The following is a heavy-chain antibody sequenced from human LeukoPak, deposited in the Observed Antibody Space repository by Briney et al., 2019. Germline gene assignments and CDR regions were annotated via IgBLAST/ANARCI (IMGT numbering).Heavy chain of an antibody. CDR2: IYYSGST. J-gene: IGHJ4*02. CDR1: GGSISSYY. Sequence: SETLSLTCTVSGGSISSYYWSWIRQPPGKGLEWIGYIYYSGSTNYNPSLKSRVTISVDTSKNQFSLKLSSVTAADTAVYYCAGSSGTIEDYWGQGTLVTVSS. D-gene: IGHD1-7*01. V-gene: IGHV4-59*01. CDR3: AGSSGTIEDY.